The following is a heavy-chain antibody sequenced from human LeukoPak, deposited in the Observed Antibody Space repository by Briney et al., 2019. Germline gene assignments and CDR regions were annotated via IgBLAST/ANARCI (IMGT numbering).Heavy chain of an antibody. Sequence: PGGSLRLSCAASGFTFSSYGMHWVRQAPGKGLEWVAVMSYDGSKTYYADSVKGRFTISRDNSKNTLYLQMNSLRAEDTAVYHCAKDRYSSGWFSFDSWGQGTLVTV. V-gene: IGHV3-30*18. D-gene: IGHD6-19*01. J-gene: IGHJ4*02. CDR1: GFTFSSYG. CDR2: MSYDGSKT. CDR3: AKDRYSSGWFSFDS.